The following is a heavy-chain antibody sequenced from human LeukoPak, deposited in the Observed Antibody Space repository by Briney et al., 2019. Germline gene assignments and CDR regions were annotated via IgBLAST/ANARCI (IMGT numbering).Heavy chain of an antibody. CDR1: EFTFSSYW. J-gene: IGHJ6*02. Sequence: GSLRLSCAASEFTFSSYWMSWVRQAPGKGLEWVANIKQDGSEKYYVDSVKGRFTISRDNSKNTLFLQMNSLRAEDTAVYYCAKNLYCGGGSCYPSALGMDVWGQGTTVTVSS. D-gene: IGHD2-15*01. CDR2: IKQDGSEK. CDR3: AKNLYCGGGSCYPSALGMDV. V-gene: IGHV3-7*03.